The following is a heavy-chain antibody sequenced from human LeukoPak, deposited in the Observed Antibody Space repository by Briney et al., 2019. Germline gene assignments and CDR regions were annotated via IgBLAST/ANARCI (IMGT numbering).Heavy chain of an antibody. V-gene: IGHV4-34*01. Sequence: SETLSLTCAVYGGSFSGYYWSWIRQPPGKGLEWIGEINHSGSTNYNPSLKSRVTISVDTSKNQFSLKLSSVTAADTAVYYCARDIYSTLDYWGQRTLVTVSS. J-gene: IGHJ4*02. CDR3: ARDIYSTLDY. CDR2: INHSGST. D-gene: IGHD6-13*01. CDR1: GGSFSGYY.